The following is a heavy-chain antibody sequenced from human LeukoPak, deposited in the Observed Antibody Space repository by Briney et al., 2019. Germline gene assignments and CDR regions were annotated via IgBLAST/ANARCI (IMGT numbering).Heavy chain of an antibody. Sequence: GASVKVSCKASGGTFSSYAINWVRQATGQGLEWMGWMNPNSGNTGYAQKFQGRVTMTRNTSISTAYMELSSLRSEDTAVYYCARVPAITMIVVVGYYYYGMDVWGQGTTVTVSS. CDR3: ARVPAITMIVVVGYYYYGMDV. J-gene: IGHJ6*02. CDR1: GGTFSSYA. CDR2: MNPNSGNT. V-gene: IGHV1-8*02. D-gene: IGHD3-22*01.